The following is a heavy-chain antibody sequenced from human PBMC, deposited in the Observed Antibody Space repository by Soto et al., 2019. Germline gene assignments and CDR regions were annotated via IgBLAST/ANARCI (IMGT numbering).Heavy chain of an antibody. CDR3: AREVIPLTTDWYFDL. V-gene: IGHV4-30-4*01. J-gene: IGHJ2*01. D-gene: IGHD4-17*01. Sequence: QLQLRESGPGLVKSSETLSLTCTVSGGSLSGGVXGXYXXXXXXXXXGXGLEWIGYIYDSGSTYYNPSLNSRVTISVDTSKNQFSLRLSSVTAADTAVYYCAREVIPLTTDWYFDLWGRGTLVTVSS. CDR2: IYDSGST. CDR1: GGSLSGGVXGXYX.